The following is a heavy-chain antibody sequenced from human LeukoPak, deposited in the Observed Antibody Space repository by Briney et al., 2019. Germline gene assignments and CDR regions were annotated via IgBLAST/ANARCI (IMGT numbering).Heavy chain of an antibody. J-gene: IGHJ5*02. Sequence: GGSLRLSCAASGFTFSSYGMHWVRQAPGKGLERVAVIWYDGSNKYYADSVKGRFTISRDNSNNTLYLQMNSLRAEDTAVYYCARDSLETSSGWFDPWGQGTLVTVSS. D-gene: IGHD6-19*01. V-gene: IGHV3-33*01. CDR3: ARDSLETSSGWFDP. CDR2: IWYDGSNK. CDR1: GFTFSSYG.